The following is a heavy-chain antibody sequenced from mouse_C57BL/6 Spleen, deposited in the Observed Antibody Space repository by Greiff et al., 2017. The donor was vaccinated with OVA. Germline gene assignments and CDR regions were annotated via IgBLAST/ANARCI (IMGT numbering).Heavy chain of an antibody. CDR1: GYSITSVYY. D-gene: IGHD1-1*01. CDR2: ISYDGSN. CDR3: ARREVVGFDV. Sequence: DVKLQESGPGLVKPSQSLSLTCSVTGYSITSVYYWTWIRQFPGNKLEWMGYISYDGSNNYNPSLKNRISITRDTSKNQFFLKLNSVTTEDTATYYCARREVVGFDVGGTGTTVTVSS. J-gene: IGHJ1*03. V-gene: IGHV3-6*01.